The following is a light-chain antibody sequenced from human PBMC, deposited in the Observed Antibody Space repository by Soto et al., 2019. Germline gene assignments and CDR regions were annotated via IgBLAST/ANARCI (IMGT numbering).Light chain of an antibody. CDR3: QQYSSVPV. CDR1: QGIRNF. J-gene: IGKJ3*01. V-gene: IGKV1-27*01. CDR2: AES. Sequence: IPMTQSPTSLSASVGDRVTITCRASQGIRNFVAWYQQKPGKAPKPLIYAESTLQSGVPSRFSGSGSGTDFTRTISRLQPEDVATYSCQQYSSVPVFGPGTKVEIK.